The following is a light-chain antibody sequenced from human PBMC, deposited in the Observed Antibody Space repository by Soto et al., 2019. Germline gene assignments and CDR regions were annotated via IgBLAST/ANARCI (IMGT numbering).Light chain of an antibody. CDR2: EVS. J-gene: IGLJ1*01. V-gene: IGLV2-14*01. CDR1: SSDVGGYKF. Sequence: QLVLTQPASVSGSPGQSITISCTGSSSDVGGYKFVSWYQQYPGKTPKLMIYEVSNRPSGVSNRFSGSKSGNTASLTISGLQAEDEADYYCSSYTGTNTRYVFGTGTKLTVL. CDR3: SSYTGTNTRYV.